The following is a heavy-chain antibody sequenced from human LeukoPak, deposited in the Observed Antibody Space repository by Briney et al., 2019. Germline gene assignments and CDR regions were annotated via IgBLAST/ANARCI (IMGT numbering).Heavy chain of an antibody. CDR3: ARDQGSYSAFDY. D-gene: IGHD1-26*01. Sequence: AASVKVSCKASGGTFSSYAISWVRQAPGQGLEWMGWISAYNGNTKYAQKLQGRVTMTTDTSTSTAYMELRSLRCDDTAVYYCARDQGSYSAFDYWGQGTLVTVSS. CDR2: ISAYNGNT. J-gene: IGHJ4*02. V-gene: IGHV1-18*01. CDR1: GGTFSSYA.